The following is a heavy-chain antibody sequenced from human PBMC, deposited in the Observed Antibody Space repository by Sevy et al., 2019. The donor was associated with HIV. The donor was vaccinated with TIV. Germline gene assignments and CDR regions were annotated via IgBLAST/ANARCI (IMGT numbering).Heavy chain of an antibody. CDR2: IDPSGST. CDR1: GYTFTTYY. J-gene: IGHJ6*02. D-gene: IGHD1-26*01. CDR3: ARDRDLSGSYLEYYYYAMDV. Sequence: ASVKVSCKASGYTFTTYYIHWVRQAPGQGLEWIGLIDPSGSTRYAQKFQGRVSMTGDTSTTTLYMELSSLTSEDTAVYYCARDRDLSGSYLEYYYYAMDVWGQGTTVTVSS. V-gene: IGHV1-46*01.